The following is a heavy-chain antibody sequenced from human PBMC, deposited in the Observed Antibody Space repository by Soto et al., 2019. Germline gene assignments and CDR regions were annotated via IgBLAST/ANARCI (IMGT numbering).Heavy chain of an antibody. J-gene: IGHJ6*02. D-gene: IGHD2-15*01. Sequence: GASVKVSCKASGGTFSSYAISWVRQAPGQGLEWMGGIIPIFGTANYAQKFQGRVTITADESTSTAYMELSSLRSEDTAVYYCAIGNTGTLASVVAATHHYYYGMDVWGQGTTVTVSS. CDR3: AIGNTGTLASVVAATHHYYYGMDV. CDR1: GGTFSSYA. V-gene: IGHV1-69*13. CDR2: IIPIFGTA.